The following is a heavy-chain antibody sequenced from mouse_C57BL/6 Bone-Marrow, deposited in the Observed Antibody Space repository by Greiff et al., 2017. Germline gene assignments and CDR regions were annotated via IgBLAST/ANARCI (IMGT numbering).Heavy chain of an antibody. CDR2: ISSGGDYI. V-gene: IGHV5-9-1*02. J-gene: IGHJ1*03. CDR3: TREYSNYGDWYFDV. D-gene: IGHD2-5*01. Sequence: EVQGVESGEGLVKPGGSLKLSCAASGFTFSSYAMSWVRQTPEKRLEWVAYISSGGDYIYYAYTVKGRFTISRDNARNTLYLQMSSLKSEDTAMYYCTREYSNYGDWYFDVWGTGTTVTVSS. CDR1: GFTFSSYA.